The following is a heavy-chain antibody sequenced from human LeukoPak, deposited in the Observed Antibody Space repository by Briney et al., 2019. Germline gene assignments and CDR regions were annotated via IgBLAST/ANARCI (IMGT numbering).Heavy chain of an antibody. V-gene: IGHV3-30*02. D-gene: IGHD1-26*01. Sequence: GGSLRLSCAASGFTFSSYGMHWVRQAPGKGLEWVAFIRYDGSNKYYADSVKGRFTISRDNSKNTLYLQMNSLRAEDTAVYYCAKDRGSYSNLLDAFDIWGQGTMVTVSS. CDR2: IRYDGSNK. CDR3: AKDRGSYSNLLDAFDI. J-gene: IGHJ3*02. CDR1: GFTFSSYG.